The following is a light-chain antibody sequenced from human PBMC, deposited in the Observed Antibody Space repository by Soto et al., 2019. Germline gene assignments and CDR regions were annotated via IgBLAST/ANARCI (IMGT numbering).Light chain of an antibody. CDR2: AVS. Sequence: QSALTQPASVSGSPGQSITISCTGTSNDVGGYAYVSWYQQYPGKAPKLVISAVSNRPSGVSHRFSGSRSGNTASLTISGLQAEDEADYYCSSYTSNTTPVFGGGTKLTV. CDR1: SNDVGGYAY. V-gene: IGLV2-14*01. J-gene: IGLJ3*02. CDR3: SSYTSNTTPV.